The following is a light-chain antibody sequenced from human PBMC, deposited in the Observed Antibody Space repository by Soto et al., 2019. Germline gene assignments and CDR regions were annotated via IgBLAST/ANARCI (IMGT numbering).Light chain of an antibody. CDR1: QNIDNF. J-gene: IGKJ1*01. CDR2: AAS. CDR3: HQSYTTPWT. Sequence: DIRMTQSPSSLSASVGDRVTIACRASQNIDNFLNWYQQKPGKAPKLLIYAASSLLSGVPSRFSGSGSGTDFTLSITSVQAEDFAVYYCHQSYTTPWTFGQGTKVEFK. V-gene: IGKV1-39*01.